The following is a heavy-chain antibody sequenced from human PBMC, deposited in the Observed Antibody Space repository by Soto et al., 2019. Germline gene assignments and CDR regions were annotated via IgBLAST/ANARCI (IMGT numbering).Heavy chain of an antibody. J-gene: IGHJ6*02. CDR1: GFTFSMYS. CDR2: IPQDGVDG. D-gene: IGHD2-21*02. Sequence: GSLRLSCEVSGFTFSMYSMSWVRQSPGKGLEWVAKIPQDGVDGHYADSVKGRFTVSRDNGKNSLYLQLNNLRAEDTAVYYCARDHLILPAHDFFYGSDVWGRGATVTVSS. CDR3: ARDHLILPAHDFFYGSDV. V-gene: IGHV3-7*03.